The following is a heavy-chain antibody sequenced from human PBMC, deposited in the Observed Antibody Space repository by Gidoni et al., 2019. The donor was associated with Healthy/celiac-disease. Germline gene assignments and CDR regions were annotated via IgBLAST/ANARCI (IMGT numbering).Heavy chain of an antibody. CDR2: ISYDGSNK. V-gene: IGHV3-30*03. J-gene: IGHJ3*02. CDR3: AIDPRRGSGWSGGVDAFDI. Sequence: QVQLVESGGGVVQPGRSLRLSCAASGFTFSSYGMHWVRQAPGKGLEWVAVISYDGSNKYYADSVKGRFTISRDNSKNTLYLQMNSLRAEDTAVYYCAIDPRRGSGWSGGVDAFDIWGQGTMVTVSS. D-gene: IGHD6-19*01. CDR1: GFTFSSYG.